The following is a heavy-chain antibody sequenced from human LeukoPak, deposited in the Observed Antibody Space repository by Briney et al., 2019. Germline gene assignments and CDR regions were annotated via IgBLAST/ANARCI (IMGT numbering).Heavy chain of an antibody. V-gene: IGHV3-30*02. J-gene: IGHJ6*04. CDR3: AREGRELMDV. CDR1: GFPFS. Sequence: GGSLRLSCAASGFPFSMHWVRQAPGKGLEWVAFIRYDGGNNYYADSVKGRFTISRDNAKNSLYLQMNSLRAEDTAVYYCAREGRELMDVWGKGTTVTVSS. D-gene: IGHD1-7*01. CDR2: IRYDGGNN.